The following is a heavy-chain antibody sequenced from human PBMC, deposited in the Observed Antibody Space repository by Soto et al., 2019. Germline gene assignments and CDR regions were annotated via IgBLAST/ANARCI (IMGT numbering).Heavy chain of an antibody. D-gene: IGHD1-26*01. CDR2: IYPGDSYT. CDR1: GYSFTSYW. CDR3: ARLGAGCIDEQ. Sequence: PGESLKITCERSGYSFTSYWIGSVRPMPGKGLEWMGIIYPGDSYTRYSPSFQGQVTISADKSIITASLQWRSLKASGTVMYYWARLGAGCIDEQWGKGTQVIVS. J-gene: IGHJ4*02. V-gene: IGHV5-51*01.